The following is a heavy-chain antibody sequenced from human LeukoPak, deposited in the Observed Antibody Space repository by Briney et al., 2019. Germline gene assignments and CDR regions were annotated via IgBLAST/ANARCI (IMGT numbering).Heavy chain of an antibody. Sequence: GGSLRLSCAASGFTFSSYAMSWVRQAPGKGLDWVAFIRYDGSDQYYTDSVKGRFTISRDNSRNTLYLQMNRLRAEDTAIYYCAKDNSNWSFDYWGQGTLVTVSS. CDR3: AKDNSNWSFDY. J-gene: IGHJ4*02. CDR1: GFTFSSYA. D-gene: IGHD6-13*01. CDR2: IRYDGSDQ. V-gene: IGHV3-30*02.